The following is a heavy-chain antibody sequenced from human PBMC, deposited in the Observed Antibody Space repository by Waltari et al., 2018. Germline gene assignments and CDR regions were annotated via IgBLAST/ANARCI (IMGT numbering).Heavy chain of an antibody. J-gene: IGHJ5*02. CDR1: DFIFRDSA. CDR3: ATHDPLDH. CDR2: IRTKPNSYAT. V-gene: IGHV3-73*01. Sequence: EVQLVESGGGLVQPGGSLKLSCVGSDFIFRDSAIHWVRQSSGKGLEWVGRIRTKPNSYATAYGASVKGRFTISRDDSRNTAYLLMSGLKTEDTAVYYCATHDPLDHWGQGTLVTVSS.